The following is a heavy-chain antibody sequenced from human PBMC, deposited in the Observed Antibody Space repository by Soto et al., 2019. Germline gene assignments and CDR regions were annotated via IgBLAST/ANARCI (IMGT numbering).Heavy chain of an antibody. V-gene: IGHV1-69*13. CDR3: AKVRYSSPMGYYYGMDV. CDR2: IIPIFGTA. J-gene: IGHJ6*02. Sequence: GASVQVSCKASRVAFSKFIVTWVRQAPGLGLEWVGGIIPIFGTANYAQKFQGRVTITADESTSTSYMEVNNLRPEDTAVYYCAKVRYSSPMGYYYGMDVWG. D-gene: IGHD6-19*01. CDR1: RVAFSKFI.